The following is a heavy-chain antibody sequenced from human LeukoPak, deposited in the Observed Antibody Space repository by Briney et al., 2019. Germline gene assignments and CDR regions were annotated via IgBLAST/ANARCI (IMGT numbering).Heavy chain of an antibody. Sequence: ASVKVSCKASGYTFTSHDINWVRQATGQGLEWMEWMNPNRGNPGYAQKFQGRVTMTRNTSISTAYMELGSLRSEDTAVDYCARGPGGDGYNYDYWGQGTLVTVSS. CDR1: GYTFTSHD. CDR2: MNPNRGNP. J-gene: IGHJ4*02. D-gene: IGHD5-24*01. V-gene: IGHV1-8*01. CDR3: ARGPGGDGYNYDY.